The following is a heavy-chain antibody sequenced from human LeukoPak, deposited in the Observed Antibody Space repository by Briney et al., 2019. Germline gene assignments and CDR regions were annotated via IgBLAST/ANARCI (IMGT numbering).Heavy chain of an antibody. CDR1: GYTFTSSD. J-gene: IGHJ6*02. V-gene: IGHV1-8*01. CDR2: MNPNSGNT. CDR3: ARRVGGYYYYYGMDV. D-gene: IGHD3-16*01. Sequence: ASVKVSCKASGYTFTSSDFNWVRQATGQGLEWMGWMNPNSGNTGYAQKLQGRVTMTTDTSTSTAYMELRSLRSDDTAVYYCARRVGGYYYYYGMDVWGQGTTVTVSS.